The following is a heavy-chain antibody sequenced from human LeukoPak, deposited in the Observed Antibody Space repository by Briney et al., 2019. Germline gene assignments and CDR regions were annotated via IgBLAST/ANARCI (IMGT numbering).Heavy chain of an antibody. J-gene: IGHJ5*02. Sequence: SVKVSCKASGGTFSSYAISWVRQAPGQGLEWMGRIIPILGIANYAQKFQGRVTITADKSTSTAYMELSSLRSEDTAVYYCARDPGLQGWFDPWGQGTLVTVSS. D-gene: IGHD1-14*01. CDR3: ARDPGLQGWFDP. CDR1: GGTFSSYA. V-gene: IGHV1-69*04. CDR2: IIPILGIA.